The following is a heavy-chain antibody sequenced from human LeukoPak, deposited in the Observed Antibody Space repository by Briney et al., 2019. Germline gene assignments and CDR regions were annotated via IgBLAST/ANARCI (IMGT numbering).Heavy chain of an antibody. CDR1: GGSFSGYY. D-gene: IGHD6-13*01. CDR3: ARVLKGSSWYGRTWGFDP. CDR2: INHSGST. V-gene: IGHV4-34*01. J-gene: IGHJ5*02. Sequence: SETLSLTCAVYGGSFSGYYWSWIRQPPGKGLEWIGEINHSGSTNYNPSLKSLVTISVDTSKNQFSLKLSSVTAADTAVYYCARVLKGSSWYGRTWGFDPWGQGTLVTVSS.